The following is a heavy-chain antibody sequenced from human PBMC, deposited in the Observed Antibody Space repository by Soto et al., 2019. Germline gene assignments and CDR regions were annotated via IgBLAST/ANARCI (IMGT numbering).Heavy chain of an antibody. J-gene: IGHJ6*03. CDR3: ARHGRLEVPYYMDV. Sequence: SETLSLTCTVSGGSISSYYWSWIRQPPGKGLEWIGYIYYSGSTNYNPSLKSRVTISVDTSKNQFSLKLSSVTAADTAVYYCARHGRLEVPYYMDVWGKGTTVTVSS. D-gene: IGHD3-16*01. CDR2: IYYSGST. V-gene: IGHV4-59*08. CDR1: GGSISSYY.